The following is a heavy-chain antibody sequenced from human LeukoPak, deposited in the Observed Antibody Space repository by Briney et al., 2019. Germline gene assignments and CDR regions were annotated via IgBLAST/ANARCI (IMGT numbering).Heavy chain of an antibody. CDR2: ISSSSTTI. J-gene: IGHJ3*02. Sequence: PGGSLRLSCAASGFTFSSYSMNWVRQAPGKGLEWVPYISSSSTTIYYADSVRGRFTISRDNAKNSLYLQMNSLRAEDTAVYYCAREYSSSSGRAFDIWGQGTMVTVSS. CDR1: GFTFSSYS. D-gene: IGHD6-6*01. CDR3: AREYSSSSGRAFDI. V-gene: IGHV3-48*01.